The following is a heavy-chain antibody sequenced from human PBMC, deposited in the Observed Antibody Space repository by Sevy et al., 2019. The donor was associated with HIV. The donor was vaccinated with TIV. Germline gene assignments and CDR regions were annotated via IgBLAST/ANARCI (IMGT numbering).Heavy chain of an antibody. J-gene: IGHJ5*01. CDR2: ISFDERDR. CDR1: GFTFSRDS. Sequence: GGSLRLSCATSGFTFSRDSMHWVRQAPDKGLEWVASISFDERDRDYADSVKDRFIVSRDNSKEILYLQMNTLRAEDTAVHYCARRKTKVVTYVEYNWFDSWGQGTLVTVSS. CDR3: ARRKTKVVTYVEYNWFDS. D-gene: IGHD2-21*02. V-gene: IGHV3-30*14.